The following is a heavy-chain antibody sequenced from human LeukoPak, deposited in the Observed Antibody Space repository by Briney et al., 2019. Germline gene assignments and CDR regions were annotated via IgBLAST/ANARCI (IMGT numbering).Heavy chain of an antibody. Sequence: GRSLRLSCAASGFTFSTYFMHWARQAPGKGLEWVADIASDGSHTFYVESVEGRFTISRDNSKNTLYLQMNSLRAEDTAVYFCARERQDTILHSGAFDIWGQGTMVTVSS. CDR2: IASDGSHT. CDR1: GFTFSTYF. J-gene: IGHJ3*02. CDR3: ARERQDTILHSGAFDI. V-gene: IGHV3-30-3*01. D-gene: IGHD2-21*01.